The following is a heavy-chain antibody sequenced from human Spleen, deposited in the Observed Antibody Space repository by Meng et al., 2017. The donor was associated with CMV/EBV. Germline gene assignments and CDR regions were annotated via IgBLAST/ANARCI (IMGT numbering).Heavy chain of an antibody. D-gene: IGHD2-15*01. CDR3: ANSCIVNRCFDAFDI. CDR1: GYSISSGYY. Sequence: SETLSLTCTVSGYSISSGYYWGWIRQPPGKGLEWVGSIYHSGNTYYNPSLKSRVTISIDTSKNQVSLTLSSVTAADTAVYYCANSCIVNRCFDAFDIWGQGTMVTVSS. CDR2: IYHSGNT. J-gene: IGHJ3*02. V-gene: IGHV4-38-2*02.